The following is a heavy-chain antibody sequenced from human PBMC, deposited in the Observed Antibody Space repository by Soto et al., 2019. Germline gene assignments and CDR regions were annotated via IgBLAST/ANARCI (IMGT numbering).Heavy chain of an antibody. J-gene: IGHJ4*02. CDR1: GFTFSSYA. Sequence: GGSLRLSCAASGFTFSSYAMHWVRQAPGKGLEWVAVISYDGSSKYYADSVKGRFTISRDYPKNTLYLQMNSLRAEDTAVYYCARDKAAAGTFDYWGQGTLVTVSS. D-gene: IGHD6-13*01. V-gene: IGHV3-30-3*01. CDR3: ARDKAAAGTFDY. CDR2: ISYDGSSK.